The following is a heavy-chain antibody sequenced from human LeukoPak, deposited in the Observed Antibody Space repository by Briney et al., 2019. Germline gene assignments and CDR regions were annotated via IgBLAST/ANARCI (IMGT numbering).Heavy chain of an antibody. CDR1: GGSITYGSYY. CDR3: AKIKGGGWRVLLYF. J-gene: IGHJ4*01. Sequence: SETLSLTCSVSGGSITYGSYYWTWIRKPPGKGLEWIGHIYNSGSTNYSPSLKSRVTISVDTSKNQFSLKLSSVTAADTAVYYFAKIKGGGWRVLLYFLGPGTLVTVSS. D-gene: IGHD2/OR15-2a*01. V-gene: IGHV4-61*01. CDR2: IYNSGST.